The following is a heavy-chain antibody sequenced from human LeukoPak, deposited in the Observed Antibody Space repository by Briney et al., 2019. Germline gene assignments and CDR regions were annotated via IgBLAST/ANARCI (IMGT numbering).Heavy chain of an antibody. CDR3: ARSETTYYYDSSVYFYYYCGMDV. CDR2: IKQDGSEK. Sequence: PGGSLRLSCAASGFTFSNYWMTWVRQAPGKGLEWVANIKQDGSEKYYVDSVKGRFTISRDNAKNSLYLQMNSLRAEDTAVYYCARSETTYYYDSSVYFYYYCGMDVWGQGTTVTVSS. V-gene: IGHV3-7*01. J-gene: IGHJ6*02. D-gene: IGHD3-22*01. CDR1: GFTFSNYW.